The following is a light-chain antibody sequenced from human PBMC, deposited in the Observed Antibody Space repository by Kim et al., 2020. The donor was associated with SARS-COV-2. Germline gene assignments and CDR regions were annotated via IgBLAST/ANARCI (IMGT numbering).Light chain of an antibody. CDR2: AAS. CDR1: KSISSH. J-gene: IGKJ3*01. Sequence: ASVGDRVTITGRTIKSISSHLNWYQQKPGRAPKPLISAASTLQGGVQSRFSGSGSETDFTLTISSLQPDDFATYFGQQSYITPLTLGPGTKVDIK. CDR3: QQSYITPLT. V-gene: IGKV1-39*01.